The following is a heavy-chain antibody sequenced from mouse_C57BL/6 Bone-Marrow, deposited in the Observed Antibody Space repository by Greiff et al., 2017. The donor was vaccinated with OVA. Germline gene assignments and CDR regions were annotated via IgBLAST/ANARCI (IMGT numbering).Heavy chain of an antibody. D-gene: IGHD2-3*01. CDR3: ARDADGYYVRGAMDY. CDR2: SRNKANDYTT. V-gene: IGHV7-1*01. CDR1: GFTFSDFY. Sequence: EVKVVESGGGLVQSGRSLRLSCATSGFTFSDFYMEWVRQAPGKGLEWIAASRNKANDYTTEYSASVKGRFIVSRDTSQSILYLQMKALRAEDTAIYYCARDADGYYVRGAMDYWGQGTSVTVSS. J-gene: IGHJ4*01.